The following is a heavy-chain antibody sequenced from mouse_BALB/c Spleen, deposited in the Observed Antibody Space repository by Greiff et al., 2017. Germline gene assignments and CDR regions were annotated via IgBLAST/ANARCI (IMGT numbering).Heavy chain of an antibody. CDR1: GFSLTSYG. J-gene: IGHJ4*01. D-gene: IGHD2-2*01. Sequence: VKLMESGPGLVAPSQSLSITCTVSGFSLTSYGVHWVRQPPGKGLEWLGVIWAGGSTNYNSALMSRLSISKDNSKSQVFLKMNSLQTDDTAMYYCAREGMVTTRYYAMDYWGQGTSVTVSS. CDR2: IWAGGST. V-gene: IGHV2-9*02. CDR3: AREGMVTTRYYAMDY.